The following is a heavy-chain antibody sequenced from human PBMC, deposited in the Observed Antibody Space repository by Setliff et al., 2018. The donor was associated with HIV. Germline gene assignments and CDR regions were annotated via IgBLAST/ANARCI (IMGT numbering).Heavy chain of an antibody. Sequence: SETLSLTCTVSGGSISSSSYHWGWIRQPPGKGLEWIGSIYYSGSTYYNPSLKSRVTISVDTSKNQFSLKLSSVTAADTAVYYCARLEPRNYYYYMDVWGKGTTVTVSS. J-gene: IGHJ6*03. CDR3: ARLEPRNYYYYMDV. CDR1: GGSISSSSYH. CDR2: IYYSGST. V-gene: IGHV4-39*01.